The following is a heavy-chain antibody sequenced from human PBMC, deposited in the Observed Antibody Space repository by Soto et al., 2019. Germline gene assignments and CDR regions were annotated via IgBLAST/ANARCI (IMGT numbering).Heavy chain of an antibody. CDR2: ITVGTGNT. V-gene: IGHV1-58*01. Sequence: SVKVSCKASGFTFTSSSVQWVRQARGQRLEWIGWITVGTGNTNYAQKFQERVTITRDMSTSTAYMELKNLRSEDTAVYYCAAGDSRGYYGGWGRGTQVTVSS. CDR1: GFTFTSSS. D-gene: IGHD3-22*01. J-gene: IGHJ4*02. CDR3: AAGDSRGYYGG.